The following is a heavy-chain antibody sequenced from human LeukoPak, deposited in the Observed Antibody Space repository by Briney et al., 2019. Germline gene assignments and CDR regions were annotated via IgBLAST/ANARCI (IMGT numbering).Heavy chain of an antibody. CDR1: GFTFSNYD. CDR3: AKDSKGYSSGWDLDY. D-gene: IGHD6-19*01. V-gene: IGHV3-23*01. CDR2: ISGSGGST. Sequence: GGSLRLSCAASGFTFSNYDMSWVRQAPGKGLEWVSIISGSGGSTYVADSVKGRFTFSRDNSKNTLYLQMNSLRAEDTAVYYCAKDSKGYSSGWDLDYWGQGTLVTVSS. J-gene: IGHJ4*02.